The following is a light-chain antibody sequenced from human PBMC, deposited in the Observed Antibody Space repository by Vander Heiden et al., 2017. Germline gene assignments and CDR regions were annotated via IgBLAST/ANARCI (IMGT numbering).Light chain of an antibody. J-gene: IGKJ1*01. V-gene: IGKV3-15*01. CDR2: VAS. Sequence: EIVLTQSPATLSVSPGERATLSCRASQSISSNLAWYQQKPGQAPRLLIYVASTRATGIPDRFSGSGSGTEFTLTISSLQSEDFAVYYCQQYNNWPRTFGQGTKVEIK. CDR1: QSISSN. CDR3: QQYNNWPRT.